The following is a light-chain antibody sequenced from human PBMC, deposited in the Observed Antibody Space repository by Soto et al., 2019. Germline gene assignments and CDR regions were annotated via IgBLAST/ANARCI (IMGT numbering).Light chain of an antibody. CDR1: QSISSW. Sequence: DIQMTPSPATPSSSEGHIVTITCRASQSISSWLAWYQQKPGKAPKLLIYKASSLESGVPSRFSGSGSGTDFTLTISCLQSEDFATYYCQQYYSYPRAVGQGGKVDIK. CDR2: KAS. V-gene: IGKV1-5*03. CDR3: QQYYSYPRA. J-gene: IGKJ1*01.